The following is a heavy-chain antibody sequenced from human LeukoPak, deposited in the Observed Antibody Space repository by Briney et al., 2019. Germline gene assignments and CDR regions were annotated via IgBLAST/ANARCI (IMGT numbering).Heavy chain of an antibody. CDR3: ARGVAVAGSNFDS. CDR1: GFTFSSYS. Sequence: PGGSLRLSCAASGFTFSSYSMNWVRQAPGKGLEWASSISSSSSYIYYADSVKGRFTISRDNAKNSLYLQMNSLRAEDTAVYYCARGVAVAGSNFDSWGQGTLVTVSS. V-gene: IGHV3-21*01. D-gene: IGHD6-19*01. CDR2: ISSSSSYI. J-gene: IGHJ4*02.